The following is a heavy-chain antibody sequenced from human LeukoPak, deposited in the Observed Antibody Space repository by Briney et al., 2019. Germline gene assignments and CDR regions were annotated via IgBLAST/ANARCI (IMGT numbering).Heavy chain of an antibody. D-gene: IGHD5-18*01. CDR1: GYTCTSYG. CDR3: AREKFGYSYGSLFDY. CDR2: ISAYNGNT. J-gene: IGHJ4*02. V-gene: IGHV1-18*01. Sequence: GASVKVSCKASGYTCTSYGISWVRQAPGQGLEWMGWISAYNGNTNYAQKLQGRVTMTTDTSTSTAYMELRSLRSDDTAVYYCAREKFGYSYGSLFDYWGQGTLVTVSS.